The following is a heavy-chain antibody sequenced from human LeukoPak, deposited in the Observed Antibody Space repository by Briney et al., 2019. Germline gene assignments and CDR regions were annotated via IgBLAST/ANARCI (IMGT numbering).Heavy chain of an antibody. CDR2: INPNSGGT. V-gene: IGHV1-2*02. CDR1: GYTFTGYY. CDR3: ARANYYDSTGCYHDY. J-gene: IGHJ4*02. D-gene: IGHD3-22*01. Sequence: VASVKVSCKASGYTFTGYYMHWVRQAPGQGLEWMGWINPNSGGTNYAQKFQGRVTMTRDTSISTAYMELSRLRSDDTAVYYCARANYYDSTGCYHDYWGQGTLVTVSS.